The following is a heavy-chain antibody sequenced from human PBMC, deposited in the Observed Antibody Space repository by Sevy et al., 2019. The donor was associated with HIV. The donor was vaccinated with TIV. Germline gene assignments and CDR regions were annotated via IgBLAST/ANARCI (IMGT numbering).Heavy chain of an antibody. V-gene: IGHV4-30-2*01. CDR3: ARDGGTLTTPGSFDI. J-gene: IGHJ3*02. CDR1: GGSISSGAYS. CDR2: IFHTGNV. Sequence: SETLSLTCAVSGGSISSGAYSWSWIRQAPGKGLEWIGYIFHTGNVYYNPSLKSRVTISVDRSKSQFSLRLSSVTAADTAVFYCARDGGTLTTPGSFDIWGQGIMVTVSS. D-gene: IGHD4-17*01.